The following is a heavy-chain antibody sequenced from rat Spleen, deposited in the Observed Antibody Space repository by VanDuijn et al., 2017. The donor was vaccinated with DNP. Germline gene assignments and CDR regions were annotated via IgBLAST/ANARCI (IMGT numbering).Heavy chain of an antibody. J-gene: IGHJ3*01. CDR3: ATGTLAY. Sequence: EVQLVESGGGLVQPGRAMKLSCITSGFTFSDYYMAWVRQAPTKGLEWVASISYDGGSTYYRDSVKGRFTISRDDATSTLYLQMDSLRSEDTATYYCATGTLAYWDQGSLVTVSS. CDR1: GFTFSDYY. CDR2: ISYDGGST. V-gene: IGHV5-20*01.